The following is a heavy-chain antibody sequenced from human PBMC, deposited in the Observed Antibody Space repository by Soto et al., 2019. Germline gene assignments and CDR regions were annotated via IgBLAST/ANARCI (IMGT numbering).Heavy chain of an antibody. V-gene: IGHV1-3*01. D-gene: IGHD4-17*01. CDR3: ARRTVTTPYDYYGMDV. J-gene: IGHJ6*02. CDR2: INAGNGNT. CDR1: GYTFTSYS. Sequence: ASVEVSSKASGYTFTSYSMHWLRQAPAQRLEWMEWINAGNGNTKYSQKFQGIVTITRNTSASTAYMELSSLRSEDTAVYYCARRTVTTPYDYYGMDVWGQGATVAVS.